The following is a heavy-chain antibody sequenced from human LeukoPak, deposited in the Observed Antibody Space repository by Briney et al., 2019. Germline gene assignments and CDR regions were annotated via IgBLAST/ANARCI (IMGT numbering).Heavy chain of an antibody. CDR1: GYSFTSYW. CDR2: IYPGDSDT. J-gene: IGHJ6*03. V-gene: IGHV5-51*01. D-gene: IGHD3-3*01. CDR3: ARRYDFWSGSPSTGYYYYMDV. Sequence: GESLKISCKGSGYSFTSYWIGWVRQMPGKGLEWMGIIYPGDSDTRYSPSFQGQVTISADKSISSAYLQWSSLKASDTAMYYCARRYDFWSGSPSTGYYYYMDVWGKGTTVTVSS.